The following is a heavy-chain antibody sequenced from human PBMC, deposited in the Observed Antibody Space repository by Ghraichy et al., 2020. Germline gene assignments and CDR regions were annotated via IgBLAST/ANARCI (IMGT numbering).Heavy chain of an antibody. V-gene: IGHV3-43*02. D-gene: IGHD5-12*01. CDR2: ISGDGGST. CDR1: GFTFDDYA. Sequence: GGSLRLSCAASGFTFDDYAMHWVRQAPGKGLEWVSLISGDGGSTYYADSVKGRFTISRDNSKNSLYLQMNSLRTEDTALYYCAKDISRGISGYDYPAAPDYWGQGTLVTVSS. CDR3: AKDISRGISGYDYPAAPDY. J-gene: IGHJ4*02.